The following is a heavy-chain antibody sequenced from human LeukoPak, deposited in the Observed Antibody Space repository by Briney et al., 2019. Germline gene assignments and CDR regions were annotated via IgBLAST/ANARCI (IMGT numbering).Heavy chain of an antibody. CDR3: ARVPPGYCSGGSCYSGYNWFDP. V-gene: IGHV1-8*01. J-gene: IGHJ5*02. D-gene: IGHD2-15*01. Sequence: ASVKVSCKASGFTLTNYDINWVRQAPGQGLEWMGWMNPINGNTGYAQKFQGRVTMTRNTSISTAYMELSSLRSEDTAVYYCARVPPGYCSGGSCYSGYNWFDPWGQGTLVTVSS. CDR1: GFTLTNYD. CDR2: MNPINGNT.